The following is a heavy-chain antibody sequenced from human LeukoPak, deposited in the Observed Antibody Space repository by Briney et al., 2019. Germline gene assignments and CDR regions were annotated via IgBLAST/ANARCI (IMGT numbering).Heavy chain of an antibody. V-gene: IGHV4-4*07. D-gene: IGHD3-16*01. CDR3: ARQYYGYSGGGLDY. Sequence: SETLSLTCIVSGGSISSYYWSWIRQAAGKGLEWIGRINTIGSTSHNPSLKSRVTMSVDTSKNQFSLKLSSVTAADTALYYCARQYYGYSGGGLDYWGQGTLVTVSS. J-gene: IGHJ4*02. CDR1: GGSISSYY. CDR2: INTIGST.